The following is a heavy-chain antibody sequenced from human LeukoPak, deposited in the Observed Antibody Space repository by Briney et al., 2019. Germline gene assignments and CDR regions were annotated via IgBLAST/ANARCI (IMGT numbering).Heavy chain of an antibody. J-gene: IGHJ4*02. D-gene: IGHD2-8*02. Sequence: GGSLRLSCAASGFTFSNYDMHWVRRATGKGLEWVSAVGTVGDTYYPGSVKGRFIISRENAKNSLYLQMNSLRAEDTAVYYCARDFRWWRYWGQGTLVTVSS. V-gene: IGHV3-13*01. CDR1: GFTFSNYD. CDR2: VGTVGDT. CDR3: ARDFRWWRY.